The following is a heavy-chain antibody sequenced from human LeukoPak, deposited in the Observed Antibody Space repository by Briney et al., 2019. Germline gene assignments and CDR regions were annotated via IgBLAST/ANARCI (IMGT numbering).Heavy chain of an antibody. CDR2: INHSGST. CDR3: ARARPYCSSTSCYGRGFDY. V-gene: IGHV4-34*01. D-gene: IGHD2-2*01. CDR1: GFTFSSYA. J-gene: IGHJ4*02. Sequence: GSLRLSCAASGFTFSSYAMSWVRQAPGKGLEWIGEINHSGSTNYNPSLKSRVTISVDTSKNQFSLKLSSVTAADTAVYYCARARPYCSSTSCYGRGFDYWGQGTLVTVSS.